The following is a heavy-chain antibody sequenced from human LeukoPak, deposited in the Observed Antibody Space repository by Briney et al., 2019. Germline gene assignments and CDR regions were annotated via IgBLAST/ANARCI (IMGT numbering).Heavy chain of an antibody. CDR3: SRGISGYGMDV. J-gene: IGHJ6*02. Sequence: GGSLKLSCAASGFTFSGSGLHWVRQASGKGLEWIGRIRTKVNSYATAYAASVKGRFTISRDDSKNTAYLQMDSLKTEDTAVYYCSRGISGYGMDVWGQGTTVTVSS. V-gene: IGHV3-73*01. CDR2: IRTKVNSYAT. D-gene: IGHD6-13*01. CDR1: GFTFSGSG.